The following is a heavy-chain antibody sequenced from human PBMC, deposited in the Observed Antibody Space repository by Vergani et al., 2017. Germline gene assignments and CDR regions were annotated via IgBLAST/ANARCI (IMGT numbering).Heavy chain of an antibody. J-gene: IGHJ4*02. CDR2: IIPIFGTA. V-gene: IGHV1-69*14. CDR3: ARGGDIVVVPAGSPYYFDY. D-gene: IGHD2-2*01. Sequence: QVQLVQSGAEVKKPGSSVKVSCKASGGTFSSYAISWVRQAPGQGLEWMGRIIPIFGTAHYAQKFQGRVTITADKSTSTAYMELSSMRSEDTAVYYCARGGDIVVVPAGSPYYFDYWGQGTLVTVSS. CDR1: GGTFSSYA.